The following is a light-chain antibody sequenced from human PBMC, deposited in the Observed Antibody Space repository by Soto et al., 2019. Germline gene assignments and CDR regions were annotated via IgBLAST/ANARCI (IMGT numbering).Light chain of an antibody. J-gene: IGLJ3*02. CDR2: EDN. CDR3: QSYGSSNWV. V-gene: IGLV6-57*01. Sequence: NFMLTQPHSVSESPGKTVTISCTRSSGSFASNSVQWYQQRPRSSPTTVIYEDNQRPAGVPDRFSGSIDSSSKSASLSISGLKNEDESDYYSQSYGSSNWVFGRGTKLTVL. CDR1: SGSFASNS.